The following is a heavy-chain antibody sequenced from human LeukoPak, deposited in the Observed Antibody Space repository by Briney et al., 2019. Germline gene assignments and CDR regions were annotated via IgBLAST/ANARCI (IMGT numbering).Heavy chain of an antibody. CDR1: GFSFKNVW. CDR2: INHNGNVN. CDR3: ARGGGLDV. V-gene: IGHV3-7*03. D-gene: IGHD3-16*01. Sequence: GGSLRLSCAASGFSFKNVWMSWARQAPGKGLEWVASINHNGNVNYYVDSVKGRFTISRDNAKNSLYLQMSNLRAEDTAVYFCARGGGLDVWGQGATVTVSS. J-gene: IGHJ6*02.